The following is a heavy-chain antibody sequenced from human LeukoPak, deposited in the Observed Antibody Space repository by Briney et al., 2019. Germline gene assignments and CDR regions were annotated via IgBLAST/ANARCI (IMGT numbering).Heavy chain of an antibody. CDR1: GYTLTELS. CDR2: FDPEDGET. D-gene: IGHD3-22*01. J-gene: IGHJ4*02. V-gene: IGHV1-24*01. CDR3: ATVMRSGYWFFNY. Sequence: GASVKVSCKVSGYTLTELSMHWVRQAPGKGLEWMGGFDPEDGETIYAQKSQGRVTMTEDTSTDTAYMELSSLRSEDTAVYYCATVMRSGYWFFNYWGQGTLVTVSS.